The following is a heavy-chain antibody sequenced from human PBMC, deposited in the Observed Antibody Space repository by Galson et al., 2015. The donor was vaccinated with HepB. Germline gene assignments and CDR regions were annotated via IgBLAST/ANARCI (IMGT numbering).Heavy chain of an antibody. V-gene: IGHV1-46*01. J-gene: IGHJ5*02. CDR1: GYTFTSYY. CDR2: INPSGGST. D-gene: IGHD3-3*01. CDR3: ARDSRVTIFGVVIYWFDP. Sequence: SVKVSCKAPGYTFTSYYMHWVRQAPGQGLEWMGIINPSGGSTSYAQKFQGRVTMTRDTSTSTVYMELSSLRSEDTAVYYCARDSRVTIFGVVIYWFDPWGQGTLVTVSS.